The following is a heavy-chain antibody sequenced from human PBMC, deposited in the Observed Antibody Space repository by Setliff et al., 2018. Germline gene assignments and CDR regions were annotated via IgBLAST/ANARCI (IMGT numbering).Heavy chain of an antibody. D-gene: IGHD4-17*01. J-gene: IGHJ4*02. CDR2: IIPIFGTS. CDR1: GGTFNTYV. CDR3: ARDSNGDYAD. Sequence: SVKVSCKASGGTFNTYVISWVRQAPSQGLEWMGMIIPIFGTSNYAQKFQARVTMTTDESTSTAYMELSSLTSEDTAVYYCARDSNGDYADWGQGTLVTVSS. V-gene: IGHV1-69*05.